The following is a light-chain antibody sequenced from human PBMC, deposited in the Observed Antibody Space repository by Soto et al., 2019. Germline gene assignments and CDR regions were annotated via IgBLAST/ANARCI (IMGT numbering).Light chain of an antibody. J-gene: IGLJ1*01. Sequence: QSALTQPRSVSGSPGQSVSISCTGTSSDFGGSNYVSWYQQHPGKAPKLIIYDVIKRPSGVPDCFSGSKSGNTASLTISGLQAEDEADSFCCSYTGSDTYVFGSGTKLTVL. CDR3: CSYTGSDTYV. V-gene: IGLV2-11*01. CDR1: SSDFGGSNY. CDR2: DVI.